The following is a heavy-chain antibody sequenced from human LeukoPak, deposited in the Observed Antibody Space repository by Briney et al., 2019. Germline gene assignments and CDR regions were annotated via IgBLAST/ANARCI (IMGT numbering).Heavy chain of an antibody. CDR3: ASVGSSSWYQGDY. Sequence: ASMKVSCKASGGTFSSYAISWVRQAPGQGLEWMGGIIPIFGTANYAQKFQGRVTITADKSTSTAYMELSSLRSEDTAVYYCASVGSSSWYQGDYWGQGTLVTVSS. D-gene: IGHD6-13*01. CDR1: GGTFSSYA. J-gene: IGHJ4*02. CDR2: IIPIFGTA. V-gene: IGHV1-69*06.